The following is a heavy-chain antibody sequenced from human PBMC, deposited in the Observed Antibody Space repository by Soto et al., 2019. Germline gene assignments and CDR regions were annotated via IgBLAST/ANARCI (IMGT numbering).Heavy chain of an antibody. D-gene: IGHD6-19*01. CDR1: GYTFTSYA. Sequence: ASVKVSCKASGYTFTSYAMHWVRQALGQRLEWMGWINAGNGNTKYSQKFQGRVTITRDTSASTAYMELSSLRSEDTAVYYCVRDRPPAVAANYYYYGMDVWGQGTTVTVSS. CDR3: VRDRPPAVAANYYYYGMDV. J-gene: IGHJ6*02. V-gene: IGHV1-3*01. CDR2: INAGNGNT.